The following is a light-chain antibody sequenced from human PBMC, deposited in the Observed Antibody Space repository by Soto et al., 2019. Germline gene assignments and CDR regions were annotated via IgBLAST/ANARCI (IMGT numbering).Light chain of an antibody. CDR2: WAS. CDR1: QSVLYSSNNKNY. J-gene: IGKJ1*01. Sequence: DIVMTQSPDSLAVSLGERATINCKSSQSVLYSSNNKNYLAWYQQKPGQPPKLLIYWASTRESGVPDRFSGSGSGTDFTLTISSLQAEDVAVYYCQQYYSISSSTFGQGTKVEIK. V-gene: IGKV4-1*01. CDR3: QQYYSISSST.